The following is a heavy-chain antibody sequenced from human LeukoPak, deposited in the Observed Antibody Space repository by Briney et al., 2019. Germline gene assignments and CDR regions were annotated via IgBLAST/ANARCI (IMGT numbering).Heavy chain of an antibody. J-gene: IGHJ4*02. V-gene: IGHV1-2*02. CDR2: INPNSGGT. Sequence: ASVTVSCKASGYTFTGYYMHWVRQAPGQGLEWMGWINPNSGGTNYAQKFQGRVTMTRDTSISTAYMELSRLRSDDTAVYYCAREAYSYGLIDFDYWGQGTLVTVSS. D-gene: IGHD5-18*01. CDR1: GYTFTGYY. CDR3: AREAYSYGLIDFDY.